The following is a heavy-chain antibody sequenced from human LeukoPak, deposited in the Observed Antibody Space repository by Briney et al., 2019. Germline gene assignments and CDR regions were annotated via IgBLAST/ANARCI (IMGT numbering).Heavy chain of an antibody. V-gene: IGHV3-74*01. Sequence: QTGGSLRLSCAASGFTFSSYWMSWVRQAPGKGLVWVSRINIDVSITTYADSVKGRFTISRDNAKNTLYLHMNSLRADDTAVYYCARGGSCSGGNCKYTRKEIGYWGQGTLVTVSS. D-gene: IGHD2-15*01. CDR2: INIDVSIT. CDR3: ARGGSCSGGNCKYTRKEIGY. J-gene: IGHJ4*02. CDR1: GFTFSSYW.